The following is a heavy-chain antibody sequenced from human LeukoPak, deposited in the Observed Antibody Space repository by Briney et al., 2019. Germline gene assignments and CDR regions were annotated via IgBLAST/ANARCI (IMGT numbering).Heavy chain of an antibody. J-gene: IGHJ6*02. CDR3: AREVVIVPDYFYYGLDV. V-gene: IGHV3-11*01. Sequence: GGSLRLSCAASGFTFSDYYMTWIRQAPGKGLEWISFISSSGDSLYYADSVRGRFTISRDNAKNSLYLQMNSLRAEDTAVYYCAREVVIVPDYFYYGLDVWGQGTTVTVSS. CDR2: ISSSGDSL. D-gene: IGHD2/OR15-2a*01. CDR1: GFTFSDYY.